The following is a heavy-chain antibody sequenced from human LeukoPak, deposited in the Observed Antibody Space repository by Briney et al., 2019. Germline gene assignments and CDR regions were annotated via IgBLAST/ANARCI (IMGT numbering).Heavy chain of an antibody. D-gene: IGHD2-8*01. CDR2: IYTSEST. V-gene: IGHV4-61*02. CDR3: AREADCTNGVCYTHAFDI. Sequence: SETLSLTCTVSGGSISSGSYYWSWIRQPAGKGLEWIGRIYTSESTNYNPSLKSRVTISVDTSKNQFSLKLSSVTAADTAVYYCAREADCTNGVCYTHAFDIWGQGTMVTVSS. CDR1: GGSISSGSYY. J-gene: IGHJ3*02.